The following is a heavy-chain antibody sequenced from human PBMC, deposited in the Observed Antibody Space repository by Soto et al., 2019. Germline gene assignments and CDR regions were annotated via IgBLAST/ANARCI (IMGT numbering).Heavy chain of an antibody. J-gene: IGHJ4*02. V-gene: IGHV1-3*01. CDR1: GYTFTSYA. CDR2: INAGNGNT. D-gene: IGHD2-2*02. Sequence: ASVKVSCKASGYTFTSYAMHWVRQAPGQRLEWMGWINAGNGNTKYSQKFQGRVTITRDTSASTAYMELSSLRSEDTAVYYCARGYCSSTSCYNYYFDYWGQGTLVTVSS. CDR3: ARGYCSSTSCYNYYFDY.